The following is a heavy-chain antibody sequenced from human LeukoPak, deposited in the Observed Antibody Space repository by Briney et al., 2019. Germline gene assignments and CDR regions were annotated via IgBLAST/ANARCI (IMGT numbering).Heavy chain of an antibody. CDR3: AREYCSRTSCYCPDY. CDR2: ISTYNAKT. D-gene: IGHD2-2*01. J-gene: IGHJ4*02. Sequence: ASVKVSCKASGYTFTSYGISWVRQAPGQGLEWMGWISTYNAKTNCAQKVQGRVTMTTDTSTSTVYMELRSLRSDDTAVYYCAREYCSRTSCYCPDYWGQGTLVTVSS. CDR1: GYTFTSYG. V-gene: IGHV1-18*01.